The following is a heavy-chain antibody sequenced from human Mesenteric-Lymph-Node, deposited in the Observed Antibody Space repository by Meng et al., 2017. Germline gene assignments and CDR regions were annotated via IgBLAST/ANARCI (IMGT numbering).Heavy chain of an antibody. CDR2: IYHSGST. J-gene: IGHJ4*02. Sequence: QVKLNEWGGGLLKPSGTLSLTCAVSGGSISSSNWWSWVRQPPGKGLEWIGEIYHSGSTNYNPSLKSRVTISVDKSKNQFSLNLSSVTAADTAVYYCARVGQWLPIDYWGQGTLVTVSS. CDR1: GGSISSSNW. CDR3: ARVGQWLPIDY. V-gene: IGHV4-4*02. D-gene: IGHD6-19*01.